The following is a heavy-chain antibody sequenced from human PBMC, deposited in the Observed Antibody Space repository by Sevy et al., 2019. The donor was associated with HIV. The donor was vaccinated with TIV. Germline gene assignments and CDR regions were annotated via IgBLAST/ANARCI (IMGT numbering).Heavy chain of an antibody. CDR1: GFTFSDYY. CDR2: ISSSGSTI. V-gene: IGHV3-11*01. CDR3: ARDKSYYYYGMDV. J-gene: IGHJ6*02. Sequence: GGSLRLSCAASGFTFSDYYMSWIRQAPGKGLEWVSYISSSGSTIYYAASVKGRFTISRDNAKNSLYLQMNSLRAEDTAVYYCARDKSYYYYGMDVWGQGTTVTVSS.